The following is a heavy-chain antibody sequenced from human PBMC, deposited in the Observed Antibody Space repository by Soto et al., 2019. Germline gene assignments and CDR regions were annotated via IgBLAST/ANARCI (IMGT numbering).Heavy chain of an antibody. CDR1: GFTVSSNY. J-gene: IGHJ4*02. V-gene: IGHV3-53*01. CDR3: ARNYYDSGGGFDY. CDR2: IYGGGST. D-gene: IGHD3-22*01. Sequence: SLRLSCAASGFTVSSNYMSWVRQAPGKGLEWVSVIYGGGSTYYADSVKGRFTISRDNSKNTLYLQMNSLRAEDTAVYYCARNYYDSGGGFDYWGQGTLVTVSS.